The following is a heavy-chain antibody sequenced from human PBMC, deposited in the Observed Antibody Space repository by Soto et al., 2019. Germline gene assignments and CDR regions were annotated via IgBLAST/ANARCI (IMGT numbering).Heavy chain of an antibody. CDR3: ARSGGYDSSGYYYGY. D-gene: IGHD3-22*01. CDR1: GGTFSSYT. Sequence: QVQLVQSGAEVKKPGSSVKVSCKASGGTFSSYTISWVRQAPGQGLEWMGRIIPILGIANYAQKFQGRVTITADKSTSTAYRELSSLRSEDTAVYYCARSGGYDSSGYYYGYWGQGTLVTVSS. J-gene: IGHJ4*02. CDR2: IIPILGIA. V-gene: IGHV1-69*02.